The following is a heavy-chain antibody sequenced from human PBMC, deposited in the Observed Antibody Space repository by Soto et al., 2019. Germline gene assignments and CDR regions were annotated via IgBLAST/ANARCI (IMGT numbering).Heavy chain of an antibody. CDR2: ISGHGLST. V-gene: IGHV3-23*01. D-gene: IGHD3-3*01. Sequence: PGGSLRLSCAASGFIFSSSPMTWVRQAPGKGPEWVSSISGHGLSTYYADSVKGRFSISRDNSSTTLSLQMSSLRAEDTAIYYCAKTDTFEWLPDSWGRGTLVTVSS. CDR1: GFIFSSSP. J-gene: IGHJ4*02. CDR3: AKTDTFEWLPDS.